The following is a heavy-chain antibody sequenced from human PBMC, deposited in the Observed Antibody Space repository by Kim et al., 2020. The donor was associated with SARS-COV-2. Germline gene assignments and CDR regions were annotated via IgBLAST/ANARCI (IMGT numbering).Heavy chain of an antibody. D-gene: IGHD3-9*01. J-gene: IGHJ6*02. V-gene: IGHV3-30-3*01. CDR3: ARDKYSDWLIVYYGMDV. Sequence: GGSLRLSCAASGFTFSSYAMDWVRQAPGKGLEWVAVISYDGSNKYYADSVKGRFTISRDNSKNTLYLQMNSLRAEDTAVYYCARDKYSDWLIVYYGMDVWGQGTTVTVSS. CDR2: ISYDGSNK. CDR1: GFTFSSYA.